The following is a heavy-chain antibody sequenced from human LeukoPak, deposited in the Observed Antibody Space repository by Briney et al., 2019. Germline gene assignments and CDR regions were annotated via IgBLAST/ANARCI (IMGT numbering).Heavy chain of an antibody. J-gene: IGHJ4*02. CDR2: IKQDGSEI. Sequence: GGSLRLSCAASGFTFSSYWMSWVRQAPGKGLEWVANIKQDGSEIYYVDSVKGRFTISRDNSKNTLYLQMNSLRAEDTAVYYCAKDPEMATILGDYWGQGTLVTVSS. CDR3: AKDPEMATILGDY. V-gene: IGHV3-7*03. D-gene: IGHD5-24*01. CDR1: GFTFSSYW.